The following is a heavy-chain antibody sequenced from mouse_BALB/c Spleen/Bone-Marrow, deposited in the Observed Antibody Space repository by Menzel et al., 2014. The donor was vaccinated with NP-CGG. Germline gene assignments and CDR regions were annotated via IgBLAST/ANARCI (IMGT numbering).Heavy chain of an antibody. V-gene: IGHV14-3*02. CDR1: GFNIKDTY. D-gene: IGHD1-1*01. J-gene: IGHJ2*01. CDR3: ARYYYGFYFDY. CDR2: IDPANGNT. Sequence: VQLQQSGAELVKPGASVKLSCTASGFNIKDTYMHWVKQRPEQGLEWIGRIDPANGNTKYDPKFQGKATITADTSSDTAYLQLSSLTSEDTAVYYCARYYYGFYFDYWGQGTTLTVSS.